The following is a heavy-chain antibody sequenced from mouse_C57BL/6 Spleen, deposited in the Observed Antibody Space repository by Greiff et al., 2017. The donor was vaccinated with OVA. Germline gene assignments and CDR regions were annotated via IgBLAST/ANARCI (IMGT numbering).Heavy chain of an antibody. CDR1: GFTFSSYG. J-gene: IGHJ1*03. D-gene: IGHD2-1*01. CDR3: ARPPYGNYGYFDV. Sequence: EVKLMESGGDLVKPGGSLKLSCAASGFTFSSYGMSWVRQTPDKRLEWVATISSGGSYTYYPDSVKGRFTISRDNAKNTLYLQMSSLKSEDTAMYYCARPPYGNYGYFDVWGTGTTVTVSS. V-gene: IGHV5-6*01. CDR2: ISSGGSYT.